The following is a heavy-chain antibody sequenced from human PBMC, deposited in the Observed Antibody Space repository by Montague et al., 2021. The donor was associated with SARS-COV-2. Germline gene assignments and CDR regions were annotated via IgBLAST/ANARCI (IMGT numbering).Heavy chain of an antibody. CDR2: TYYRSKWDS. CDR3: AGSGIALTGLGAFDI. D-gene: IGHD6-19*01. V-gene: IGHV6-1*01. J-gene: IGHJ3*02. CDR1: GDSVSSKSVA. Sequence: CAISGDSVSSKSVAWNWIRQSPSRGLEWLGRTYYRSKWDSDYAEXVKRRLVITPDTSKNQVSLQLNSVIPEDTAVYFCAGSGIALTGLGAFDIWGQGTMVTVSS.